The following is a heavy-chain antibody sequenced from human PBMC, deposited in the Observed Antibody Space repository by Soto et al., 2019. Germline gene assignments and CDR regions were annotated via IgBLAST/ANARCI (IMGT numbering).Heavy chain of an antibody. CDR3: AKDLRRSSSWARNYYGMDV. D-gene: IGHD6-13*01. CDR2: ISGSGGST. Sequence: EVQLLESGGGLVQPGGSLRLSCAASGFTFSSYAMSWVRQAPGKGLEWVSAISGSGGSTYYADSVKGRFTISRDNSKNTLYLQMNSLRADDTAVYYCAKDLRRSSSWARNYYGMDVWGQGTTVTVSS. V-gene: IGHV3-23*01. J-gene: IGHJ6*02. CDR1: GFTFSSYA.